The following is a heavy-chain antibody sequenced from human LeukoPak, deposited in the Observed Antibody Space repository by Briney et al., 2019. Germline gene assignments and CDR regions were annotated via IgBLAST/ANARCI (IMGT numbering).Heavy chain of an antibody. V-gene: IGHV1-69*06. Sequence: GASVKVSCKASGGTFSSYAISWVRQAPGQGLEWMGGIIPIFGTANYAQKFQGRVTITADKSTSTTYMELSSLRFEDTAVYYCARDPAAAGLDYWGQGTLVTVSS. CDR3: ARDPAAAGLDY. CDR1: GGTFSSYA. D-gene: IGHD6-13*01. CDR2: IIPIFGTA. J-gene: IGHJ4*02.